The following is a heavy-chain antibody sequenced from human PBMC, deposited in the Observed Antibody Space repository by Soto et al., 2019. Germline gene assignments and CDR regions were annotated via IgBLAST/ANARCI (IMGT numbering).Heavy chain of an antibody. CDR3: ARVGILNYYGMDV. CDR2: IIYDGSNK. Sequence: PGGSLRLSCEASGFIFSSYGMHRVRQAPSKGLEWVAVIIYDGSNKYYADSVKGRFTISRDNSKNTLYLQMNSLRAEDTAVYYCARVGILNYYGMDVWGQGTTVTVSS. CDR1: GFIFSSYG. D-gene: IGHD2-15*01. V-gene: IGHV3-30*03. J-gene: IGHJ6*02.